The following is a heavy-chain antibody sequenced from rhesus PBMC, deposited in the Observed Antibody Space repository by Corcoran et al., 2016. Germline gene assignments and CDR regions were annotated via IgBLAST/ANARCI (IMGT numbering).Heavy chain of an antibody. D-gene: IGHD3-16*01. V-gene: IGHV1-200*01. CDR3: ARYYSGSQGLDF. J-gene: IGHJ3*01. Sequence: QVQLVQSGAEVKKPGTSVRLSCKASGYTFTSYYIHWVRQAHGQVLEWMGWFNPSNDNPGYANKFQGWVTMTRDTSTSTAYMELNSLRSDDTAVYYCARYYSGSQGLDFWGQGLRVTVSS. CDR2: FNPSNDNP. CDR1: GYTFTSYY.